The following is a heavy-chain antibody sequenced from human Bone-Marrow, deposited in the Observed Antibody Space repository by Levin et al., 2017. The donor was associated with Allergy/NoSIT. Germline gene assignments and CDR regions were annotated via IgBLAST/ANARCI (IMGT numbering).Heavy chain of an antibody. CDR2: ISYSGTG. CDR1: GVSISSYY. V-gene: IGHV4-59*01. J-gene: IGHJ6*02. CDR3: PRGGWAGATLGQNGMDV. D-gene: IGHD1-26*01. Sequence: PSETLSLNCNVSGVSISSYYWNWIRRPPGKGLEWIGYISYSGTGNYNPSLTSRVTMAVDMSNNQFSLKLYSVTAAATAIYYCPRGGWAGATLGQNGMDVWGQGTTVSGSS.